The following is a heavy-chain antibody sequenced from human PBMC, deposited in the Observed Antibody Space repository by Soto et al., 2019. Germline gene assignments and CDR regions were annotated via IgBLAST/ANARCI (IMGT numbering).Heavy chain of an antibody. CDR1: GFSLSTDGVG. Sequence: QITLKESGPTLVKPTQTLTLTVTFSGFSLSTDGVGVGWIRQPPGKALEWLALINGDDDQRYSPSLKTRLTITKYISNNQVVLTITHMDPVDTATYYCAHASGGTSWPNDAFDVWGQGTVGTVYS. D-gene: IGHD2-2*01. J-gene: IGHJ3*01. CDR2: INGDDDQ. CDR3: AHASGGTSWPNDAFDV. V-gene: IGHV2-5*02.